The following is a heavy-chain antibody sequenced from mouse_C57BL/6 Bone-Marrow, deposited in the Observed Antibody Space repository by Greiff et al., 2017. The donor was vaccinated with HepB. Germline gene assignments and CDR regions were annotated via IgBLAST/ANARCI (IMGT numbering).Heavy chain of an antibody. CDR2: ISSGSSTI. V-gene: IGHV5-17*01. Sequence: EVHLVESGGGLVKPGGSLKLSCAASGFTFSDYGMHWVRQAPEKGLEWVAYISSGSSTIYYADTVKGRFTISRDNAKNTLFLQMTSLRSEDTAMYYCARPLLAYAMDYWGQGTSVTVSS. CDR3: ARPLLAYAMDY. CDR1: GFTFSDYG. D-gene: IGHD1-1*01. J-gene: IGHJ4*01.